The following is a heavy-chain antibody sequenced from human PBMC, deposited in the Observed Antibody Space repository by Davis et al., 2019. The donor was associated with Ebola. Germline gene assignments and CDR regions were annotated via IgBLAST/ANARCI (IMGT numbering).Heavy chain of an antibody. J-gene: IGHJ1*01. CDR1: GGTFSTYS. CDR3: ATDASHMAAAH. CDR2: IIPIFGAT. D-gene: IGHD6-25*01. V-gene: IGHV1-69*13. Sequence: SVKVSCKASGGTFSTYSISWVRQAPGQGLEWMGGIIPIFGATKYAERFQGRVSITADESTSTAYMELSSLTSDDSAMYYCATDASHMAAAHWGQGTLVTVSS.